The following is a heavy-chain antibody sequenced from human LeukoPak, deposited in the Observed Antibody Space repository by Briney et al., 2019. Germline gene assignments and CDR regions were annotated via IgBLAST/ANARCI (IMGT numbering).Heavy chain of an antibody. CDR3: ARVGPYCSGGSCYHYYYYYYMDV. CDR1: GYTFTSYG. CDR2: ISAYNGNT. V-gene: IGHV1-18*01. D-gene: IGHD2-15*01. Sequence: ASVKVSCKASGYTFTSYGISWVRQAPGQGLEWMGWISAYNGNTNYAQKLQGRVTMTTDTSTSTAYMELRSLRSDDTAVYYCARVGPYCSGGSCYHYYYYYYMDVWGKGTTVTVSS. J-gene: IGHJ6*03.